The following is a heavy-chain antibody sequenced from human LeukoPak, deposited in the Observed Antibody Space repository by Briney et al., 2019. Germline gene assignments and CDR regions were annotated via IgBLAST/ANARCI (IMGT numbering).Heavy chain of an antibody. V-gene: IGHV4-59*01. J-gene: IGHJ4*02. CDR2: LYYIGIN. CDR1: GGSISYYY. D-gene: IGHD3-22*01. Sequence: SETLCLTCAVSGGSISYYYWGWIRQPPGRGLGWVVYLYYIGINNNSPSIKIRVTIPVATSKNQFSLNLSSVTAADTVVYYCARADYYYDSSGYTYIFDYWGQGILVTVSS. CDR3: ARADYYYDSSGYTYIFDY.